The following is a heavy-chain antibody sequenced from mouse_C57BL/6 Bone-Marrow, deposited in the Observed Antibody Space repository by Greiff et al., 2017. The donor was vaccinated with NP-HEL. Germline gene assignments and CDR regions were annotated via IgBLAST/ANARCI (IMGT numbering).Heavy chain of an antibody. Sequence: QVQLQQSGADLVKPGASVKLSCKASGYTFTSYWMHWVKQRPGRGLEWIGRIDPNSGGTKFNEKFKTKATLTVDKPSSTAYMQLSSLTSKDSAVYYCARYYYGSRGWYFDVWGTGTTVTVSS. D-gene: IGHD1-1*01. V-gene: IGHV1-72*01. J-gene: IGHJ1*03. CDR1: GYTFTSYW. CDR2: IDPNSGGT. CDR3: ARYYYGSRGWYFDV.